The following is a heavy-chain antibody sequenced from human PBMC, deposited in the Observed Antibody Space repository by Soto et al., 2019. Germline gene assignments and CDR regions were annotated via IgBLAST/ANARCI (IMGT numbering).Heavy chain of an antibody. CDR1: GFIFSGYG. CDR2: IWYDGSNE. J-gene: IGHJ4*02. Sequence: QVQLVESGGGVVQPGRSLRLSCAASGFIFSGYGMHWVSQAPGKGLEWVAVIWYDGSNENYADSVKGRFTISRDNSKNPLYLQMNSLRAEDTAVYYCTRRFSDGWYSDYWGQGTLVTVSS. V-gene: IGHV3-33*01. D-gene: IGHD6-19*01. CDR3: TRRFSDGWYSDY.